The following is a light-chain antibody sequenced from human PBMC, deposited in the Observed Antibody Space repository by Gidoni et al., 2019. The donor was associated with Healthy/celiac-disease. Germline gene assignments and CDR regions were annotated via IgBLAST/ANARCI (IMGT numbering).Light chain of an antibody. J-gene: IGLJ3*02. Sequence: QSALTQPASVSWSPGQSITISCPGTSSDVGGYNYVSWYQQHPGKAPKLMIYDVSNRPSGVSNRFSGSKSGNTASLTISGLQDEDEADYYCSSYTSSSTLVFGGGTKLTVL. CDR1: SSDVGGYNY. CDR3: SSYTSSSTLV. V-gene: IGLV2-14*03. CDR2: DVS.